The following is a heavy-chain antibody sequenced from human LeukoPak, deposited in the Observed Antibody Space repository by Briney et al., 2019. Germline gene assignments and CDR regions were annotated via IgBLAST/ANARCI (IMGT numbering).Heavy chain of an antibody. CDR3: AREGDLYYYCLDY. V-gene: IGHV3-30-3*01. CDR2: ISYDGSNK. Sequence: LSLTCAVYGGSFSGYYWSWVRQAPGKGLEWVAVISYDGSNKYYADSVKGRFTISRDNSKNTLYLQMNSLRAEDTAVYYCAREGDLYYYCLDYWGQGTLVTVSS. D-gene: IGHD3-10*01. CDR1: GGSFSGYY. J-gene: IGHJ4*02.